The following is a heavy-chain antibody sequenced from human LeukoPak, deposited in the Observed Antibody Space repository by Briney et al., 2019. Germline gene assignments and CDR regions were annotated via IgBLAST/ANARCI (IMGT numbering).Heavy chain of an antibody. Sequence: ASVKVSCKVSGYTLTELSMHWVRQAPGKGLEWMGGFDPEDGETIYAQKFQGRVTMTEDTSTDTAYMELSSLRSEDTAVYYCATQVGGYIYGYRYFDYWGQGNLVTVSS. CDR2: FDPEDGET. V-gene: IGHV1-24*01. J-gene: IGHJ4*02. D-gene: IGHD5-18*01. CDR3: ATQVGGYIYGYRYFDY. CDR1: GYTLTELS.